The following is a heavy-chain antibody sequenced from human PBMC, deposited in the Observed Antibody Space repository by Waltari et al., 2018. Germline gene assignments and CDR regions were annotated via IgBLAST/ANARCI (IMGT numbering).Heavy chain of an antibody. J-gene: IGHJ5*02. V-gene: IGHV4-34*01. CDR1: GASLSAYS. CDR2: IRHPGNT. Sequence: QVQLQQWGAGLLKPSETLSLTCSVSGASLSAYSWGWVRHVPGKGLEWIGQIRHPGNTNYNPSLQSRVAISIDTSRNQFSLRVFSVTAADTGLYFCTRGGNYDFWSHRPFVDPWGQGTQVTVSS. CDR3: TRGGNYDFWSHRPFVDP. D-gene: IGHD3-3*01.